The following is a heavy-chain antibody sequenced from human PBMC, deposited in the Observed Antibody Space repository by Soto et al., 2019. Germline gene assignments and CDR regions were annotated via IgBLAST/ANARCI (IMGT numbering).Heavy chain of an antibody. J-gene: IGHJ4*02. CDR2: ITRGSEYV. CDR1: GFTFSTYS. V-gene: IGHV3-21*05. CDR3: VRDLHYAFDQ. Sequence: GGSLRLSCVASGFTFSTYSMNWARQAAGKGLEWLSYITRGSEYVWYAGSVRGRFTISRDNAKNSVYLEMNNVRAEDTAVYYCVRDLHYAFDQWGRGTLVTVSS. D-gene: IGHD4-17*01.